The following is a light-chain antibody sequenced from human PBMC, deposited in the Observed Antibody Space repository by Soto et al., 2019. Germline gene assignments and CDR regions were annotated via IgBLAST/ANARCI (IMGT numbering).Light chain of an antibody. Sequence: SALTQPASVSGSPGQSITISCTGTSSDVGGDNFVSWYQQHPGKAPKLMIYDVNHRPSGIPDRFSGSKSGNTASLTISGLQAEDEADYYCNSCTSSNTYVFGTGTKVTVL. J-gene: IGLJ1*01. CDR1: SSDVGGDNF. V-gene: IGLV2-14*03. CDR3: NSCTSSNTYV. CDR2: DVN.